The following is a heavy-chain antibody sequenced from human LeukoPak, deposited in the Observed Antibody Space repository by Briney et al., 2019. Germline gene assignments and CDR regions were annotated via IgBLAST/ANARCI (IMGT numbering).Heavy chain of an antibody. CDR1: GYSISSGYY. CDR3: ARSIGYSSGWYGGRNLYFDY. V-gene: IGHV4-38-2*02. J-gene: IGHJ4*02. CDR2: IYHSGST. D-gene: IGHD6-19*01. Sequence: SETLSLTCNVSGYSISSGYYWAWIRQSPGKGLEWIGSIYHSGSTYYNPSLKSRVTMSVDTSKNQFSLKLSSVTAADTAVYYCARSIGYSSGWYGGRNLYFDYWGQGTLVTVSS.